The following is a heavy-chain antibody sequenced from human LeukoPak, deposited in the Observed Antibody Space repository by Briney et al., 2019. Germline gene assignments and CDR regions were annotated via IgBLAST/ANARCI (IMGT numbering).Heavy chain of an antibody. Sequence: ASVKVSCKASGGTFSSYAISWVRQAPGQGLEWVGRIIPILGIANYAQKFQGRVTITADKSTSTAYMELSSLRSEDTAVYYCARLKWLRSRLVFDYWGQGTLVTVSS. D-gene: IGHD5-12*01. V-gene: IGHV1-69*04. J-gene: IGHJ4*02. CDR1: GGTFSSYA. CDR3: ARLKWLRSRLVFDY. CDR2: IIPILGIA.